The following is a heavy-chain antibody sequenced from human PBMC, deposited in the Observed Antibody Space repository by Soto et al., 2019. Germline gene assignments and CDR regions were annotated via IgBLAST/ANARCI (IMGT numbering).Heavy chain of an antibody. CDR1: GGSINSFY. J-gene: IGHJ6*02. Sequence: PSETLSLTCTVSGGSINSFYWSWIRQPPGKGLEWIGYIYYSGSTNYNPSLKSRVTISVDTSKNQFSLKLSSVTAADTAVYYCARGLGTIFGVVINYYYGMDVWGQGTTVTVSS. CDR2: IYYSGST. D-gene: IGHD3-3*01. CDR3: ARGLGTIFGVVINYYYGMDV. V-gene: IGHV4-59*01.